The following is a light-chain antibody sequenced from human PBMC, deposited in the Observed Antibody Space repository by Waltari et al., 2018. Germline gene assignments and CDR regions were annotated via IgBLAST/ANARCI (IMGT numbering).Light chain of an antibody. CDR1: SSDVGGYNF. Sequence: QSALTQPASVSGSPGQSITISCTGTSSDVGGYNFVSWYQQHPGNAPNLIIYEVTNRPSGVSNRFSGSKSGNTASLTISGLQAEDEADYYCNSYASSTTQVFGTGTKVVVL. CDR3: NSYASSTTQV. J-gene: IGLJ1*01. CDR2: EVT. V-gene: IGLV2-14*01.